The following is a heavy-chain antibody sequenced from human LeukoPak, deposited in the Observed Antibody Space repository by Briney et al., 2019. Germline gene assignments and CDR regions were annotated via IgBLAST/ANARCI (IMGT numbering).Heavy chain of an antibody. CDR3: AAERRDYDAFDI. J-gene: IGHJ3*02. CDR1: GFTFSSYE. D-gene: IGHD3/OR15-3a*01. V-gene: IGHV3-48*03. Sequence: PGGSLRLSCAASGFTFSSYEMNWVRQAPGKGLEWVSYISSSGSTIYYADSVKGRFTISRDNAKNSLYLQMNSLRAEDTAVYYCAAERRDYDAFDIWGQGTMVTVSS. CDR2: ISSSGSTI.